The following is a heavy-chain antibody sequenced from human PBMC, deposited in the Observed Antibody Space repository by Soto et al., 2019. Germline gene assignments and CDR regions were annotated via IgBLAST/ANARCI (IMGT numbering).Heavy chain of an antibody. CDR2: ISRSSTI. D-gene: IGHD6-19*01. CDR1: GFTFSTYS. V-gene: IGHV3-48*01. Sequence: EVQLVESGGDLVQPGGSLRLSCAASGFTFSTYSMNWFRQSPGKGLEWVSSISRSSTIYYADSVKGRFTISRDNVQNSLYLQMHSLRAEDTAVYYCARERGSGWTFDYWGQGTLVTVSS. CDR3: ARERGSGWTFDY. J-gene: IGHJ4*02.